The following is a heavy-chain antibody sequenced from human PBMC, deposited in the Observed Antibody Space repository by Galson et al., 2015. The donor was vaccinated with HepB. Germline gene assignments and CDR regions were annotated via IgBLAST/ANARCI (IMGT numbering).Heavy chain of an antibody. CDR3: ARDWGRLHNKPFYYYYGMDV. J-gene: IGHJ6*02. Sequence: SLRLSCAASGFTFSSYAMHWVRQAPGKGLEWVAVISYDGSNKYYADSVKGRFTISRDNSKNTLYLQMNSLRAEDTAVYYCARDWGRLHNKPFYYYYGMDVWGQGTTVTVSS. CDR2: ISYDGSNK. V-gene: IGHV3-30*04. CDR1: GFTFSSYA. D-gene: IGHD4-11*01.